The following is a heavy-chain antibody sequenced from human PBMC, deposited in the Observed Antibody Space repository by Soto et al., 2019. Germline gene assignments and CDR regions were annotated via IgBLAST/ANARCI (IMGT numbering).Heavy chain of an antibody. D-gene: IGHD2-15*01. CDR2: IYYSGST. Sequence: SGTLSLTCTVSGGSISSSSYYWGWIRQPPGKGLEWIGSIYYSGSTYYNPSLKSRVTISVDTSKNQFSLKLSSVTAADTAVYYCARPYCSGGSCQRTWLYYGMDVWGQGTTVTVSS. J-gene: IGHJ6*02. CDR1: GGSISSSSYY. CDR3: ARPYCSGGSCQRTWLYYGMDV. V-gene: IGHV4-39*01.